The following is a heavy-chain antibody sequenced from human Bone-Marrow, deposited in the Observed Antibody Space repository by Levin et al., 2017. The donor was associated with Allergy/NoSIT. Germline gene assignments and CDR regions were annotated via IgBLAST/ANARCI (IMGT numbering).Heavy chain of an antibody. D-gene: IGHD5-12*01. J-gene: IGHJ4*02. Sequence: GASVKVSCAASGFTFSNYRMDWVRQAPGKGLEWVSSISSGGNYIYYADSVKGRFTISRDNGRYSLSLQMNSLRAEDTAVYYCARSIGYQYYFDYWGQGTLVAVSS. CDR3: ARSIGYQYYFDY. CDR1: GFTFSNYR. CDR2: ISSGGNYI. V-gene: IGHV3-21*01.